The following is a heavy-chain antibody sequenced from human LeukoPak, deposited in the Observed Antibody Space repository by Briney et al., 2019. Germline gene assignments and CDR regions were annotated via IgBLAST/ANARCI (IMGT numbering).Heavy chain of an antibody. V-gene: IGHV1-2*02. D-gene: IGHD3-3*01. CDR2: INPNSGGT. Sequence: GASVKVSCKASGYTFTGYYMHWVRQAPGQGLEWMGWINPNSGGTNYAQKFQGRVTMTRDTSISTAYMELSRLRSDDTAVYYCARGAGDFWSGSNRYYYYCYMDVWGKGTTVTVSS. J-gene: IGHJ6*03. CDR3: ARGAGDFWSGSNRYYYYCYMDV. CDR1: GYTFTGYY.